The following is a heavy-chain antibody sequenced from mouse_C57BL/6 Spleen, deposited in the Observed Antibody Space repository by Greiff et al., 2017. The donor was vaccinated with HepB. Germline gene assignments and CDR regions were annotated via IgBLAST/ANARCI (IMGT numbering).Heavy chain of an antibody. CDR1: GYTFTSYW. CDR2: IDPSDSET. Sequence: QVQLQQPGAELVRPGSSVKLSCKASGYTFTSYWMHWVKQRPIQGLEWIGNIDPSDSETHYNQKFKDKATLTVDKSPSTAYMQLSSLTSEDSAVYYCARWPPHYYGSSYGYFDVWGTGTTVTVSS. D-gene: IGHD1-1*01. J-gene: IGHJ1*03. CDR3: ARWPPHYYGSSYGYFDV. V-gene: IGHV1-52*01.